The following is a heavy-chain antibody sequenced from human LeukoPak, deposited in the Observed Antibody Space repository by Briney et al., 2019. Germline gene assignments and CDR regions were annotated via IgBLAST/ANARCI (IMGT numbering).Heavy chain of an antibody. V-gene: IGHV1-2*02. J-gene: IGHJ4*02. D-gene: IGHD2-21*02. Sequence: ASVKVSCKASGYTFTAYYMHWVRQAPGQGLEWVGWINLNSGGTNSAQKFQGRVTMTRDTSISAAYMELSRLGSDDTAVYYCARVAGGDWYYFDFWGQGTLVTVSS. CDR3: ARVAGGDWYYFDF. CDR1: GYTFTAYY. CDR2: INLNSGGT.